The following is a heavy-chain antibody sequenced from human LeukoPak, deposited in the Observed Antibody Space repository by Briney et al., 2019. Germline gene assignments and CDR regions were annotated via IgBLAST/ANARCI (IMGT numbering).Heavy chain of an antibody. CDR1: GYTFTSYG. V-gene: IGHV1-18*01. Sequence: GASVKVSCKASGYTFTSYGISWVRQAPGQGLEWMGWISAYNGNTNYAQKLQGRVTMATDTSTSTAYMELRSLRSDDTAVYYCARARYNGRAAADLDYWGQGTLVTVSS. D-gene: IGHD6-13*01. CDR2: ISAYNGNT. J-gene: IGHJ4*02. CDR3: ARARYNGRAAADLDY.